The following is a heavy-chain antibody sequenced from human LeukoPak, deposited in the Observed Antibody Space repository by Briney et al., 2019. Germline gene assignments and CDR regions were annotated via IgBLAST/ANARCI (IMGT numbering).Heavy chain of an antibody. D-gene: IGHD3-3*01. J-gene: IGHJ4*02. CDR1: GFTFSSYA. CDR2: ISGSGGST. Sequence: GGSLRLSCAASGFTFSSYAMSWVRQAPGKGLEWVSAISGSGGSTYYADSVKGRFTISRDNSKNTLYLQMNSLRAEDTAVYYWAKPPYYDFLSCTFDYWGQGTLVTVSS. CDR3: AKPPYYDFLSCTFDY. V-gene: IGHV3-23*01.